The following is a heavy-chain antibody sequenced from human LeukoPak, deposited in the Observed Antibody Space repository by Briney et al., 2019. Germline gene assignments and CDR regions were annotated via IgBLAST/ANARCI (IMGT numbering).Heavy chain of an antibody. J-gene: IGHJ4*02. CDR3: AKDTYYYDSSGYYYLLDY. CDR2: ISGSGGST. CDR1: GFTFSSYS. D-gene: IGHD3-22*01. Sequence: PGGSLRLSCAASGFTFSSYSMNWVRQAPGKGLEWVSAISGSGGSTYYADSVKGRFTISRDNSKNTLYLQMNSLRAEDTAVYYCAKDTYYYDSSGYYYLLDYWGQGTLVTVSS. V-gene: IGHV3-23*01.